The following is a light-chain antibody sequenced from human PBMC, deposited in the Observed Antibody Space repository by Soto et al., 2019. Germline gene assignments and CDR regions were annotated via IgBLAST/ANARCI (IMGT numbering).Light chain of an antibody. J-gene: IGKJ2*01. V-gene: IGKV3-20*01. CDR2: GAS. Sequence: EIVLTQSPGTVSLSPGERATLSCRASQSVSSNYLAWYQQKPGQAPRLLISGASTRVTGIPDRFSGSGSGTDFTLTISRLDPEDFAVYYCQQYGDFPYTFGQGTKLVIK. CDR3: QQYGDFPYT. CDR1: QSVSSNY.